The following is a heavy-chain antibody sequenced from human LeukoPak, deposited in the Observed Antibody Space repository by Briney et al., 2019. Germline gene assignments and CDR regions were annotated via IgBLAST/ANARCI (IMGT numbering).Heavy chain of an antibody. CDR3: AKDPLYGDEYYFDY. CDR1: GFTFSSYG. CDR2: IWYDGSNK. V-gene: IGHV3-33*06. Sequence: GGSLRLSCAPSGFTFSSYGMHWVRQAPGKGLEWVAVIWYDGSNKYYADSVKGRFTISRDNSKHTLYLQMNSLRAEDTAVYYCAKDPLYGDEYYFDYWGQGTLVTVSS. J-gene: IGHJ4*02. D-gene: IGHD2-21*02.